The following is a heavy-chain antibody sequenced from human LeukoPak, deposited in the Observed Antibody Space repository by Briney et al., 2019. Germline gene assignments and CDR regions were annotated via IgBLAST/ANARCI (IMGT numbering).Heavy chain of an antibody. J-gene: IGHJ6*02. Sequence: ASVKVSCKASGYTFTSYYMHWVRQAPGQGLEWMGIINPSGGSTSYAQKFQGRVTMTRDTSTSTVYMELSNLRSEDTAVYYCAREGAYYGSGSYYRGYYYYGMDVWGQGTTVTVSS. CDR1: GYTFTSYY. V-gene: IGHV1-46*01. CDR3: AREGAYYGSGSYYRGYYYYGMDV. D-gene: IGHD3-10*01. CDR2: INPSGGST.